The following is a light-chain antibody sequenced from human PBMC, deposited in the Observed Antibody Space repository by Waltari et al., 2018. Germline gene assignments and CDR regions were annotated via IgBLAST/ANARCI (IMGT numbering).Light chain of an antibody. CDR1: SSNIGAGYD. Sequence: QSVLTQPPSVSGAPGQRVTISCTGSSSNIGAGYDVHWYQQLPGTAPKLLIYGNSSRPSGVPDRFSGSKSGTSASLAITGLQAEDEADYYCQSYDSSLSGHVVFGGGTKLTVL. J-gene: IGLJ2*01. CDR3: QSYDSSLSGHVV. CDR2: GNS. V-gene: IGLV1-40*01.